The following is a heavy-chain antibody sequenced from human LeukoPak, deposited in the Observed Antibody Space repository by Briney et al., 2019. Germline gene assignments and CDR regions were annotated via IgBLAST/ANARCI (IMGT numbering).Heavy chain of an antibody. V-gene: IGHV4-61*02. J-gene: IGHJ3*02. CDR3: ARDLGFTYYDFWSGYFMGDAFDI. D-gene: IGHD3-3*01. CDR1: GGSISSGSYY. CDR2: IYTSGST. Sequence: SQTLSLTCTVSGGSISSGSYYWSWTRQPAGKGLEWIGRIYTSGSTNYNPSLKSRVTISVDTSKNQFSLKLSSVTAADTAVYYCARDLGFTYYDFWSGYFMGDAFDIWGQGTMVTVSS.